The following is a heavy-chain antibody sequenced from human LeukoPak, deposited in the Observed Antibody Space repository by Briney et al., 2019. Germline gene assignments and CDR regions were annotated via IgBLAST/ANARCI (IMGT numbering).Heavy chain of an antibody. J-gene: IGHJ4*02. CDR2: ISAYNGNT. Sequence: GESLKISCKGSGYRFTSYWIGWVRQAPGQGLEWMGWISAYNGNTNYAQKLQGRVTMTTDTSTSTAYMELSSLRSEDTAVYYCARIGYSYGGYLFDYWGQGTLVTVSS. V-gene: IGHV1-18*04. D-gene: IGHD5-18*01. CDR1: GYRFTSYW. CDR3: ARIGYSYGGYLFDY.